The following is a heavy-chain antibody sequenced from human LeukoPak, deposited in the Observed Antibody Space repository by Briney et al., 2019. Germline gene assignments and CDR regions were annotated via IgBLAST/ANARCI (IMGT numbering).Heavy chain of an antibody. D-gene: IGHD2-2*01. CDR1: GGSSSGYY. Sequence: SETLSLTCAVYGGSSSGYYWSWIRQPPGKGLEWIGEINHSGSTNYNPSLKSRVTISVDTSKNQFSLKLSSVTAADTAVYYCARGGRAGYQLLYFWGQGTLVTVSS. J-gene: IGHJ4*02. CDR2: INHSGST. CDR3: ARGGRAGYQLLYF. V-gene: IGHV4-34*01.